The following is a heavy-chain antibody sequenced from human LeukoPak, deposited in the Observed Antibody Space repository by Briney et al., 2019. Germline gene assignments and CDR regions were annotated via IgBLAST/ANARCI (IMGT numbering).Heavy chain of an antibody. Sequence: SETLSLTCTVSGGSISSHYWSWIRQPPGKGLEWIGYIYYSGSTNYNPSLKSRVTISVDTSKNQFSLKLSSVTAADTAVYYCAREGPYSSGWYSYYYYMDVWGKGTTVTVSS. V-gene: IGHV4-59*11. CDR2: IYYSGST. CDR1: GGSISSHY. J-gene: IGHJ6*03. CDR3: AREGPYSSGWYSYYYYMDV. D-gene: IGHD6-19*01.